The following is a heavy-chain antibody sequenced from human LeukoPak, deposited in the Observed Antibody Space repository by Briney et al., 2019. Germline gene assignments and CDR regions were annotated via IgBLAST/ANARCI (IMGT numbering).Heavy chain of an antibody. CDR1: GGSFSGYY. CDR3: ARGRGLRCFDLSYYMDV. Sequence: SGTLSLTCAVYGGSFSGYYWSWLRQPPGKGLEWIGEINHSGSTNYNPSLKSRVTISVDTSKNQFSLKLSSVTAADTAVYYCARGRGLRCFDLSYYMDVWGKGTTVTISS. CDR2: INHSGST. D-gene: IGHD3-9*01. V-gene: IGHV4-34*01. J-gene: IGHJ6*03.